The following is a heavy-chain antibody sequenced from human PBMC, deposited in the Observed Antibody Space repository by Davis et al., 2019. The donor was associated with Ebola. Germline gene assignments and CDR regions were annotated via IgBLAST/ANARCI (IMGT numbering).Heavy chain of an antibody. Sequence: AASVKVSCKASGGTFSTYDIHWVRQAPGQGLEWMGRIIPMVGTATYAQKFQGRVTITADKSTSTAYMEMSGLRSEDTAVYYCARDLGRYDDHWGQGTLVTVSS. CDR2: IIPMVGTA. J-gene: IGHJ4*02. CDR1: GGTFSTYD. V-gene: IGHV1-69*04. CDR3: ARDLGRYDDH. D-gene: IGHD1-26*01.